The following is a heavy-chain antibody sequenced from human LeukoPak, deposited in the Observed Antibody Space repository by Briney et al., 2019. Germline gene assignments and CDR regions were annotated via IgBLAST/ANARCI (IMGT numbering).Heavy chain of an antibody. CDR2: IYYSGST. CDR3: ARSPAEWLSYDY. CDR1: GGSISSYY. Sequence: SETLSLTCTVSGGSISSYYWSWIRQPPGKGLEWIGYIYYSGSTNYNPSLKSRVTISVDTSKNQFSLKLSSVTAADTAVYYCARSPAEWLSYDYWGQGTLVTVSS. D-gene: IGHD3-3*01. V-gene: IGHV4-59*12. J-gene: IGHJ4*02.